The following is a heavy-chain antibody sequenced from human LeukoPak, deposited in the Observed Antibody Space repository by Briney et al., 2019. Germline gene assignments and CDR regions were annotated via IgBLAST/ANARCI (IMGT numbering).Heavy chain of an antibody. CDR1: GFTFSSYN. V-gene: IGHV3-48*04. Sequence: GGSLRLSCAASGFTFSSYNMNWVGQAQGKGLEGVSYISSSSSTTHYADSVKGRFTISRDNAKNSLYLQMNSLRAEDTAVYYCARGLVRTSSGWFFDYWGQGTLITVSS. J-gene: IGHJ4*02. CDR3: ARGLVRTSSGWFFDY. CDR2: ISSSSSTT. D-gene: IGHD6-19*01.